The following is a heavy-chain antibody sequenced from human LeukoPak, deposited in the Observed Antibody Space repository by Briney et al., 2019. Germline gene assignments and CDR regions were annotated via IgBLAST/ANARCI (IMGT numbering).Heavy chain of an antibody. Sequence: GGSLRLSCAASGFTFSSYSMNWVRQAPGKGLEWVSSISSSSSYIYYADSVKGRFTISRDNAKNSLYLQMNSLRAEATAVHYCARDPRGSSGWADYWGQGTLVTVSS. CDR2: ISSSSSYI. V-gene: IGHV3-21*01. CDR1: GFTFSSYS. CDR3: ARDPRGSSGWADY. J-gene: IGHJ4*02. D-gene: IGHD6-19*01.